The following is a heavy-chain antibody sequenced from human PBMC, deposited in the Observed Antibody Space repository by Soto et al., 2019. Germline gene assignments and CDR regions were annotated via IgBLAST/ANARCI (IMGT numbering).Heavy chain of an antibody. D-gene: IGHD3-22*01. CDR2: ISAYNGNT. CDR3: ARGWGSSGPLPYGYFQH. CDR1: GGTFSSYA. V-gene: IGHV1-18*01. Sequence: GASVKVSCKASGGTFSSYAISWVRQAPGQGLEWMGWISAYNGNTNYAQKLQGRVTMTTDTSTSTAYMELRSLRSDDTAAYYCARGWGSSGPLPYGYFQHWGQGTLVTVSS. J-gene: IGHJ1*01.